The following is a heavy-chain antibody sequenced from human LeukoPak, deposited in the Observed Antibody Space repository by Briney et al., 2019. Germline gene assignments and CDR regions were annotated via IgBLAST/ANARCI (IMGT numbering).Heavy chain of an antibody. D-gene: IGHD3-22*01. Sequence: ASLKFSCKASGYTFTGYYLHWVRQPPGQGLEWMGWINPNSGGTNYAQKFQGRVTMTRDTSISTAYMELSRLRSDDTAVYYCARYYDSSGYYGPWGQGTLVTVSS. CDR2: INPNSGGT. V-gene: IGHV1-2*02. CDR1: GYTFTGYY. CDR3: ARYYDSSGYYGP. J-gene: IGHJ5*02.